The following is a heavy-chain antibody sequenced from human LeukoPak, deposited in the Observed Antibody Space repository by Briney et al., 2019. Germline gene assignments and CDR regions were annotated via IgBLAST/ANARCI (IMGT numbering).Heavy chain of an antibody. V-gene: IGHV1-69*05. J-gene: IGHJ5*01. Sequence: ASVKVSCKASGGTFSSHAISWVRQAPGQGLEWMGGIIPIFGTASYAQKFQGRVTITTDESTSTAYMELSSLRSEDTAVYYCARKKGYSYHRYNWFDPWGQGTMVTVSS. CDR1: GGTFSSHA. CDR2: IIPIFGTA. CDR3: ARKKGYSYHRYNWFDP. D-gene: IGHD5-18*01.